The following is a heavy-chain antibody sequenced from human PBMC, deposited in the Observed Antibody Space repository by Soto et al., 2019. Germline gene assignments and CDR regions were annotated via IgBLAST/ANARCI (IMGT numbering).Heavy chain of an antibody. Sequence: GGSLRLSCAASGFTFSSYGMHWVRQAPGKGLEWVAVIWYDGSHKYYVDSVKGRFTISGDNSKSTLYLQMNSLRAEDTAVYYCARDFWSSGYDIDYWGQGTLVTVSS. CDR1: GFTFSSYG. V-gene: IGHV3-33*01. J-gene: IGHJ4*01. CDR2: IWYDGSHK. CDR3: ARDFWSSGYDIDY. D-gene: IGHD5-12*01.